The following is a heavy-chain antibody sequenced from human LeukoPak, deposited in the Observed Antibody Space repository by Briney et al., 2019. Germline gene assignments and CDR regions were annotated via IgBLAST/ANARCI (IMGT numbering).Heavy chain of an antibody. J-gene: IGHJ5*02. D-gene: IGHD3-3*01. Sequence: ASVKVSCKASGYTFTNYGISWVRQAPGQGLEWMGWISTYNGNTNHAQNFQARVTMTTDTSTSTAYMELRSLRFDDTAVYYCARGGYDFWSGYYRSFDPWGQGTLVTVSS. CDR1: GYTFTNYG. CDR3: ARGGYDFWSGYYRSFDP. V-gene: IGHV1-18*01. CDR2: ISTYNGNT.